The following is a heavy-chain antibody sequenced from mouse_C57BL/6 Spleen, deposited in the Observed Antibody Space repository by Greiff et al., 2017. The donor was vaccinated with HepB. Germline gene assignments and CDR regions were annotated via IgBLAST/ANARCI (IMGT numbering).Heavy chain of an antibody. Sequence: VQLQQSGPELVKPGASVKISCKASGYAFSSSWMNWVKQRPGKGLEWIGRIYPGDGDTNYNGKFKGKATLTADKSSSTAYMQLSSLTSEDSAVYFCARWGNGYDGGTGFAYWGQGTLVTVSA. V-gene: IGHV1-82*01. D-gene: IGHD2-2*01. CDR3: ARWGNGYDGGTGFAY. CDR2: IYPGDGDT. J-gene: IGHJ3*01. CDR1: GYAFSSSW.